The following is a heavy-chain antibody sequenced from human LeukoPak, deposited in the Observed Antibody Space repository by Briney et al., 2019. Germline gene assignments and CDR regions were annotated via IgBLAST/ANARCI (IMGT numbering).Heavy chain of an antibody. J-gene: IGHJ3*02. D-gene: IGHD6-13*01. Sequence: GGSLRLSCAASGFTFSSYAMTWVRQAPGKGLEWVSAISGSGGSTYYSDPVKGRFTISRDNSKNTLYLQMNSLRAEDTAVYYCAKGFSSSQTRGPFDIWGQGTMVTVSS. V-gene: IGHV3-23*01. CDR3: AKGFSSSQTRGPFDI. CDR1: GFTFSSYA. CDR2: ISGSGGST.